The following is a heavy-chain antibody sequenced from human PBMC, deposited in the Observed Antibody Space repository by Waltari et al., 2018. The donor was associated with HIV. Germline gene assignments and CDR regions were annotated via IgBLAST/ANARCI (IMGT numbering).Heavy chain of an antibody. CDR1: GGPLSSNNW. D-gene: IGHD6-25*01. Sequence: VQLQETGPGLVKPSGTLSLTCAVSGGPLSSNNWWRWGRQPPGKGLEWMGEIYQSETTNYNPSLKSRVTISIDNFNNNFSLKLSSVTAADTAVYYCARVDENSSGRMDYWGQGNLVTVSS. CDR2: IYQSETT. CDR3: ARVDENSSGRMDY. V-gene: IGHV4-4*02. J-gene: IGHJ4*02.